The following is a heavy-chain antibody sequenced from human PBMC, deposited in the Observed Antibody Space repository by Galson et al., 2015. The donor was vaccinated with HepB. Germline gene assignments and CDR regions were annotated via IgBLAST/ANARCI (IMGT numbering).Heavy chain of an antibody. V-gene: IGHV3-21*01. CDR3: ARARYCSSTSCYGFDY. J-gene: IGHJ4*02. CDR1: GFTFSSYS. CDR2: ISSSSSYI. D-gene: IGHD2-2*01. Sequence: SLRLSCAASGFTFSSYSMNWVRQAPGKGLEWVSSISSSSSYIYYADSVKGRFTISRDNAKNSLYLQMNSLRAEDTAVYYCARARYCSSTSCYGFDYWGQGTLVTVSS.